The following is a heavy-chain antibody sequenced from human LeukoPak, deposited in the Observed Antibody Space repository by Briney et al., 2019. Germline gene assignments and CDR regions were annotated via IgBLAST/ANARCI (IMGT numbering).Heavy chain of an antibody. V-gene: IGHV3-7*03. D-gene: IGHD1-26*01. CDR3: AKEREWELLLDAFDI. J-gene: IGHJ3*02. CDR1: GFTFSSYW. Sequence: PGGSLRLSCAASGFTFSSYWMSWVRQAPGKGLEWVANIKQDGSEKYYVDSVKGRFTISRDNAKNSLYLQMNSLRAEDTAVYYCAKEREWELLLDAFDIWGQGTMVTVSS. CDR2: IKQDGSEK.